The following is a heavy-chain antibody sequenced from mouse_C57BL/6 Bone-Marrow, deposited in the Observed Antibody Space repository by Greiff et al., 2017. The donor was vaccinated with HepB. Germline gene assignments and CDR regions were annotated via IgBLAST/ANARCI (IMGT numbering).Heavy chain of an antibody. V-gene: IGHV1-61*01. CDR2: IYPSDSET. Sequence: QVQLKQPGAELVRPGSSVKLSCKASGYTFTSYWMDWVKQRPGQGLEWIGNIYPSDSETHYNQKFTDKATLTVDKSSITAYMQLSSLTSEDSAVYYCARDYGMPAWFAYCYQGTLVTVSA. CDR3: ARDYGMPAWFAY. D-gene: IGHD1-2*01. J-gene: IGHJ3*01. CDR1: GYTFTSYW.